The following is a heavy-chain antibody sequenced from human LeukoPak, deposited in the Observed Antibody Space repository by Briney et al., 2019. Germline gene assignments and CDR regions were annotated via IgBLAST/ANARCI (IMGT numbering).Heavy chain of an antibody. CDR1: GFTFSSYE. D-gene: IGHD2-15*01. CDR3: ARDCGGGSCYGPYDAFDI. Sequence: GGSLRLSCAASGFTFSSYEMNWVRQAPGEGLEWVSYISSSGSTIYYADSVKGRFTISRDNAKNSLYLQMNSLRAEDTAVYYCARDCGGGSCYGPYDAFDIWGQGTMVTVSS. CDR2: ISSSGSTI. V-gene: IGHV3-48*03. J-gene: IGHJ3*02.